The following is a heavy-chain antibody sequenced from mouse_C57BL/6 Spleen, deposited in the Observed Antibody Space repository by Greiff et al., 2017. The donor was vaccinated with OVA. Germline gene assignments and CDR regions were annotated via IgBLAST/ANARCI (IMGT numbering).Heavy chain of an antibody. CDR1: GFTFSSYT. J-gene: IGHJ4*01. Sequence: VQLVESGGGLVKPGGSLKLSCAASGFTFSSYTMSWVRQTPEKRLEWVATISGGGGNTYYPDSVKGRFTISRDNAKNTLYLQMSSLRSEDTALYYCARHYGSSHYYAMDYWGQGTSVTVSS. CDR3: ARHYGSSHYYAMDY. V-gene: IGHV5-9*01. CDR2: ISGGGGNT. D-gene: IGHD1-1*01.